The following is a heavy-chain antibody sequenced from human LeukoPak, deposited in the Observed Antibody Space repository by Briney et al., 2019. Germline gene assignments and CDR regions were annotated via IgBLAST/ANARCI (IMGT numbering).Heavy chain of an antibody. V-gene: IGHV1-2*02. J-gene: IGHJ4*02. CDR2: INPNSGGT. Sequence: ASVRVSCKASGYTFTGYYMHWVRQAPGQGLEWMGWINPNSGGTNYAQKFQGRVTMTRDTSISTAYMELSRLRSDDTAVYYCAREPPATGYYDYWGQGTLVTVSS. CDR1: GYTFTGYY. D-gene: IGHD3-9*01. CDR3: AREPPATGYYDY.